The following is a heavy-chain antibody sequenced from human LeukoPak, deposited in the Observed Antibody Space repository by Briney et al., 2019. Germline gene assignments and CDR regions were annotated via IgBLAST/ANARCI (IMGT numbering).Heavy chain of an antibody. CDR3: ARPRDYYGSGSDAIDAFDI. V-gene: IGHV3-21*01. J-gene: IGHJ3*02. CDR1: GFTFSSYS. D-gene: IGHD3-10*01. CDR2: ITSSCSYR. Sequence: GGSLRLSWAASGFTFSSYSMNWRRQAPGEVLEWGSSITSSCSYRYYADSVKGRFTFSRDYAKTALYLHMNSLRDEDTAVDCCARPRDYYGSGSDAIDAFDIWRQGPMLPVSS.